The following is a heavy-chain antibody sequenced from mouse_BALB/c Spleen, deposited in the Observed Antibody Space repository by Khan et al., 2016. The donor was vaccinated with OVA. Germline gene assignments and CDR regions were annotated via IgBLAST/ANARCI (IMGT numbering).Heavy chain of an antibody. Sequence: VQLQESGGDLVRPGASVKLSCKTSGYIFTSYWIHWVKQWSGQGLEWIARIYPGTGSIYYNENFKDKATLTADISSSTAYMQLGSLKSEDSAVYLCARGSGVGNYFDYWGQGTLVTVSA. J-gene: IGHJ3*01. CDR1: GYIFTSYW. CDR3: ARGSGVGNYFDY. V-gene: IGHV1S132*01. D-gene: IGHD2-1*01. CDR2: IYPGTGSI.